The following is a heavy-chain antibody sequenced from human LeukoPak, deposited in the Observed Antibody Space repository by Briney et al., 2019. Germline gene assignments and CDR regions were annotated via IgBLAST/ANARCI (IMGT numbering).Heavy chain of an antibody. Sequence: GGSLRLSCATSGFTFSQFGMTWVRQAPGKGLEWVAVISYDGSNKYYADSVKGRFTISRDNSKNTLYLQMNSLRAEDTAVYYCARGGLYGDYNWFDPWGQGTLVTVSS. V-gene: IGHV3-30-3*01. CDR1: GFTFSQFG. J-gene: IGHJ5*02. CDR3: ARGGLYGDYNWFDP. CDR2: ISYDGSNK. D-gene: IGHD4-17*01.